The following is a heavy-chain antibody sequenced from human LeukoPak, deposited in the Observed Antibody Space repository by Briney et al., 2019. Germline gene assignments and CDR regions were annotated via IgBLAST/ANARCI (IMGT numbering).Heavy chain of an antibody. V-gene: IGHV3-33*01. CDR1: GFTFSTYG. J-gene: IGHJ1*01. D-gene: IGHD6-19*01. CDR3: ARDPIAVAGRRGYFQH. CDR2: IWFDGSIK. Sequence: PGRSLRLSCAASGFTFSTYGMHWVRQAPGKGLEWVAVIWFDGSIKYYADSVKGRFTISRDNSKNTLYLQMNSLRAEDTAVYYCARDPIAVAGRRGYFQHWGQGTLVTVSS.